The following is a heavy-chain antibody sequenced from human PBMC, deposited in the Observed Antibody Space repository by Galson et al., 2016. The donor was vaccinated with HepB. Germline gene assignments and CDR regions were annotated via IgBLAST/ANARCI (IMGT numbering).Heavy chain of an antibody. CDR2: ISGSGDKT. D-gene: IGHD4-23*01. CDR3: AKDAKRMTSGNGGTYDS. J-gene: IGHJ4*02. CDR1: KFTFSTCA. Sequence: SLRPSCAASKFTFSTCAMSWVRQAPGKGLEWVSSISGSGDKTFHAESVKGRFTISRDNSRDTLFLQMNSLTVDDTAVYYCAKDAKRMTSGNGGTYDSWGQGTLVTVSS. V-gene: IGHV3-23*01.